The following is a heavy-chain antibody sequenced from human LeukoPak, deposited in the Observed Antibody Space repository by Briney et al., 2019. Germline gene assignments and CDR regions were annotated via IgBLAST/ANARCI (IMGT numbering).Heavy chain of an antibody. CDR1: GYTFTSYY. D-gene: IGHD3-22*01. J-gene: IGHJ5*02. V-gene: IGHV1-46*01. Sequence: ASVKVSCKASGYTFTSYYIHWVRQAPGQGLEWMGIINPSGGSTSHAQKFQGRVTMTRDTSTSTVYMYLSSLRSEDTAVYYCARDYYYGSSGSRFDPWGQGTLVTVSS. CDR2: INPSGGST. CDR3: ARDYYYGSSGSRFDP.